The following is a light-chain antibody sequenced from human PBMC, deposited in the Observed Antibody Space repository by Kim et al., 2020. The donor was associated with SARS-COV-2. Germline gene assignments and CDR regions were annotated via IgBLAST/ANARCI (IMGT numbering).Light chain of an antibody. V-gene: IGKV4-1*01. CDR2: WAT. CDR3: QQYYSTPPS. J-gene: IGKJ2*03. CDR1: QTVLDKYSGKNY. Sequence: ATLNSKSSQTVLDKYSGKNYLAWYQQKPGQAPKLLIYWATIRESGVSDRFSGSGSETDFTLTISSLQAEDVAVYYCQQYYSTPPSFGQGTKLEI.